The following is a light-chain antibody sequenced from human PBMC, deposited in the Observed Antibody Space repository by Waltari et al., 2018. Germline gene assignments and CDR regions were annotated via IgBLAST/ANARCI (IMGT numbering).Light chain of an antibody. CDR2: RND. V-gene: IGLV1-47*01. Sequence: QSVLTQPPSASGTPGQRATTSCPGRSPNIGTKTGNNYATWYKHLPGTAPKLLIYRNDQRSSGVPDRFSGSKSGTSASLAISGLRSEDEAFYYCAAWDDSLKAWVFGGGTKLTVL. CDR1: SPNIGTKTGNNY. J-gene: IGLJ3*02. CDR3: AAWDDSLKAWV.